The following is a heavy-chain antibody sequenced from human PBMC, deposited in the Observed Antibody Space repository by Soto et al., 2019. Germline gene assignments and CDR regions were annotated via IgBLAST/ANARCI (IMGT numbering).Heavy chain of an antibody. CDR2: IDVGSGNA. D-gene: IGHD2-15*01. CDR3: TRLPPENRGLDAFDI. V-gene: IGHV1-58*01. CDR1: GFTFSSSA. Sequence: GASVKVSCKTSGFTFSSSAVHWVRQARGHRLQWIGWIDVGSGNANYAQMLQERVTISRDDSKTIAYLQMNNLKTGDTAVYYCTRLPPENRGLDAFDIWGQGTMVTVSS. J-gene: IGHJ3*02.